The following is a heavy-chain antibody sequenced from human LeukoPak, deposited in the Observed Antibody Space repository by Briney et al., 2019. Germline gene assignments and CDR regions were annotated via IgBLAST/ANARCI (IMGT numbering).Heavy chain of an antibody. CDR2: ISYDGSNK. V-gene: IGHV3-30-3*01. J-gene: IGHJ4*02. CDR1: GFTFSSYA. Sequence: GESLRLSCAASGFTFSSYAMHWVRQAPGKGLEWVAVISYDGSNKYYADSVKGRFTISRDNSKNTLYLQMNSLRAEDTAVYYCARGALAAAGSYDYWGQGTLVTVSS. D-gene: IGHD6-13*01. CDR3: ARGALAAAGSYDY.